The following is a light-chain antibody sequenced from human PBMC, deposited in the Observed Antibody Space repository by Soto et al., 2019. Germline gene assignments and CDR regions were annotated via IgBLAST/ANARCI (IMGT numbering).Light chain of an antibody. CDR1: SSDVGGYNH. CDR3: SSYASSSSYV. CDR2: EVR. Sequence: SVLTQPASVSGSPGQSITISCTGTSSDVGGYNHVSWYQQHPGKAPKLIIYEVRNRPSGVSDRFSASKSGNTASLTISGLQAEDEADYYCSSYASSSSYVFGTGTKVTVL. V-gene: IGLV2-14*01. J-gene: IGLJ1*01.